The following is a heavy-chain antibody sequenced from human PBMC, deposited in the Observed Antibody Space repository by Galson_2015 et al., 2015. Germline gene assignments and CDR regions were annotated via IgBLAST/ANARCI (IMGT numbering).Heavy chain of an antibody. J-gene: IGHJ4*02. CDR3: AKDYYYDNSGYPRGFDY. V-gene: IGHV3-30*18. CDR1: GFTFTSYG. D-gene: IGHD3-22*01. CDR2: ISFDGSEK. Sequence: SLRLSCAASGFTFTSYGMHWVRQAPGKGLDWVAVISFDGSEKYYADAVKGRFTISRDNSKNTLFLQMNSLRAEDTAVYYCAKDYYYDNSGYPRGFDYWGQGTLVTVSS.